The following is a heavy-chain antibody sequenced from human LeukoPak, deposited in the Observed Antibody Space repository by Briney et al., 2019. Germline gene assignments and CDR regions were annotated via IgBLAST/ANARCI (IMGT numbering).Heavy chain of an antibody. CDR1: GFTFSSYG. Sequence: GGSLRLSCAASGFTFSSYGMHWVRQAPGKGLEWVAVISYDGSNKYYADSVKGRFTISRDNSKNTAYLQMNSLKTEDTAVYYCTRSGYSYGSDWGQGTLVTVSS. CDR2: ISYDGSNK. CDR3: TRSGYSYGSD. V-gene: IGHV3-30*03. J-gene: IGHJ4*02. D-gene: IGHD5-18*01.